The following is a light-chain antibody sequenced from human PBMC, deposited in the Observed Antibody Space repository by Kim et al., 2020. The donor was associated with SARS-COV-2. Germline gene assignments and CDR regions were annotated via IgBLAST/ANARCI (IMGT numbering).Light chain of an antibody. CDR1: HYITRR. V-gene: IGKV1-5*03. J-gene: IGKJ1*01. CDR3: QQYDTYPWT. Sequence: GDRVTITCRASHYITRRLAWYQQKPGKAPKVLISKASTLESGVPSTFSGSGSGTDFTLTISSLQPDDFATYYCQQYDTYPWTFGQGTQVDIK. CDR2: KAS.